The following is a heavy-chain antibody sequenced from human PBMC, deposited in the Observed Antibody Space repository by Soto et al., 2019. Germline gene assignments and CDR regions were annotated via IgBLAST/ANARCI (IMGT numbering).Heavy chain of an antibody. D-gene: IGHD3-22*01. CDR3: AKDRPPTYYYDSSGPEGAFDI. Sequence: LRLSCAASGFTFSSYAMSWVRQAPGKGLEWVSAISGSGGSTYYADSVKGRFTISRDNSKNTLYLQMNSLRAEDTAVYYCAKDRPPTYYYDSSGPEGAFDIWGQGTMVTVSS. CDR2: ISGSGGST. V-gene: IGHV3-23*01. CDR1: GFTFSSYA. J-gene: IGHJ3*02.